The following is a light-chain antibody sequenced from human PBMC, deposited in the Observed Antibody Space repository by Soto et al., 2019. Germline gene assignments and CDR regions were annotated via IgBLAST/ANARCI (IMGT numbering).Light chain of an antibody. CDR3: RHGSNCPPIT. J-gene: IGKJ5*01. CDR1: QSVSMY. CDR2: DTS. V-gene: IGKV3-11*01. Sequence: EIVLTQSPATLSLSPGETAALSCRASQSVSMYLAWYQQRPGQAPRLLIYDTSNRATGIPARFSARGFGTEVTIIISNLEPEVSAVYYCRHGSNCPPITFGQGTRLEIK.